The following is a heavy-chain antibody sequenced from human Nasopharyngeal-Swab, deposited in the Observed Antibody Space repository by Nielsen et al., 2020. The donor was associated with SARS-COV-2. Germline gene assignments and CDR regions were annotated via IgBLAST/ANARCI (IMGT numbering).Heavy chain of an antibody. CDR1: GGSFSGYY. J-gene: IGHJ6*03. Sequence: GSLRLSCAVYGGSFSGYYWSWIRQPPGKGLEWIGEINHSGSTNYNPSLRSRVTISVDTSKNQFSLKLSSVTAADTAVYYCARVKREWLGIYYYYMDVWGKGTTVTVSS. CDR2: INHSGST. CDR3: ARVKREWLGIYYYYMDV. V-gene: IGHV4-34*01. D-gene: IGHD6-19*01.